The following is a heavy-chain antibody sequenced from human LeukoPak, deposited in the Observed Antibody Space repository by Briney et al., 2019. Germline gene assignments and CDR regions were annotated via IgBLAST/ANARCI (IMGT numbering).Heavy chain of an antibody. J-gene: IGHJ3*02. D-gene: IGHD3/OR15-3a*01. CDR1: GFTFSSYE. V-gene: IGHV3-48*03. CDR2: ISSSGSTI. Sequence: GGSLRLSCAASGFTFSSYEMNWVRQAPGKGLEWVSYISSSGSTIYYADSVKGRFTISGDNAKNSLYLQMNSLRAEDTAVYYCARPRMDGAFDIWGQGTMVTVSS. CDR3: ARPRMDGAFDI.